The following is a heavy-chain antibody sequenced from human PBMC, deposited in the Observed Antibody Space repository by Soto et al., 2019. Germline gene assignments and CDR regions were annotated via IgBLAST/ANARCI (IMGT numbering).Heavy chain of an antibody. V-gene: IGHV3-30*03. CDR1: GFTFSSYA. Sequence: WGSLRLSCAASGFTFSSYAFHWVRQAPGKWLEWVAGITDDGSTKDYADSVKCRFTISRDNSKNTLYLQMNSLRAEDTAVYYCASQPRIATYRYRYLDYWGQGTLVTVSS. CDR2: ITDDGSTK. J-gene: IGHJ4*02. CDR3: ASQPRIATYRYRYLDY. D-gene: IGHD3-16*02.